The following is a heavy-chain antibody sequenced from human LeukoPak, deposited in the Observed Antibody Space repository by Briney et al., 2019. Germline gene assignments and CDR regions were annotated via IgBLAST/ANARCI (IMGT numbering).Heavy chain of an antibody. J-gene: IGHJ4*02. Sequence: SETLSLTCSVSGVSISSGSNYWGWIRQPPGKTLEWIGSIYSSGNTYYNPSLKSRVIILVDTAKNHFSLNLTAVTAADTAVYYCARGTYDILTGYYVNYYYFDYWGQGILVTVSS. CDR1: GVSISSGSNY. V-gene: IGHV4-39*07. CDR2: IYSSGNT. D-gene: IGHD3-9*01. CDR3: ARGTYDILTGYYVNYYYFDY.